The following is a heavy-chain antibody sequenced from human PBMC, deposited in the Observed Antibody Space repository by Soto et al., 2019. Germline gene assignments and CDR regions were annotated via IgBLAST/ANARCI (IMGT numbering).Heavy chain of an antibody. Sequence: QVQLVQSGAEVKKPGSSVKISCKASGGTFSNYAISWVRQAPGQGLGWMGGIIPIFGTTNYAQRFQGSVTITADESTSTAYMELSSLRSEDTAVYYCARVSSSWYKDYFDYWGQGTLVTVSS. J-gene: IGHJ4*02. CDR2: IIPIFGTT. CDR3: ARVSSSWYKDYFDY. CDR1: GGTFSNYA. D-gene: IGHD6-13*01. V-gene: IGHV1-69*12.